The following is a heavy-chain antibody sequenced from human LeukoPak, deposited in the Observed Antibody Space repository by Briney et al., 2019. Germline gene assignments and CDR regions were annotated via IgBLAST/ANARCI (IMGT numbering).Heavy chain of an antibody. D-gene: IGHD3-22*01. J-gene: IGHJ4*02. V-gene: IGHV4-59*01. CDR2: IYNSGST. CDR1: GDSTSNYY. Sequence: SETLSLTCTVSGDSTSNYYWSWIRQPPGKGLEWIGYIYNSGSTNYNPSLRSRVTISVDTSKNQLSLKLSSVTAADTAVYYCARGGDYSDRPFDYWGQGTLVTVSS. CDR3: ARGGDYSDRPFDY.